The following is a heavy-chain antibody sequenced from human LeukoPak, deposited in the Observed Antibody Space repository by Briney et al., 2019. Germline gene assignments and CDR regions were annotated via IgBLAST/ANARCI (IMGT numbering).Heavy chain of an antibody. CDR2: IYHSGST. CDR3: AREDASGNWFDP. Sequence: SETLSLTCTVSGGSISSYYWSWIRQPAGKGLEWIGYIYHSGSTYYNPSLKSRVTISVDRSKNQFSLKLSSVTAADTAVYYCAREDASGNWFDPWAREPWSPSPQ. D-gene: IGHD1-26*01. V-gene: IGHV4-59*12. CDR1: GGSISSYY. J-gene: IGHJ5*02.